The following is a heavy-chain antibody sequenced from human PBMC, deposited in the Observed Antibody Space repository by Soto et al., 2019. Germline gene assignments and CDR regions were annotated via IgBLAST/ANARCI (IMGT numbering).Heavy chain of an antibody. CDR3: ARGHTGLRFWEWYYYYMDD. D-gene: IGHD3-3*01. J-gene: IGHJ6*03. Sequence: ASVKVSCKASGYTFTSYDINWVRQATGQGLEWMGWMNPNSGNTGYAQKFQGRVTMTRNTSISTAYMELSSLRSEDTAVYYCARGHTGLRFWEWYYYYMDDWGKGTTVTVPS. CDR1: GYTFTSYD. V-gene: IGHV1-8*01. CDR2: MNPNSGNT.